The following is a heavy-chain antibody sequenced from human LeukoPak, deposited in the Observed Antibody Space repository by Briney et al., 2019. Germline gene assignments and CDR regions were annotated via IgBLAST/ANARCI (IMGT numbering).Heavy chain of an antibody. CDR3: ARGGTTSFSY. D-gene: IGHD2-2*01. CDR1: GGSISSYY. CDR2: IYDSGST. V-gene: IGHV4-59*01. J-gene: IGHJ4*02. Sequence: SETLPLTCTVFGGSISSYYWSWIRQPPGKGLEWIGYIYDSGSTNYSPSLKSRVTISIDTPKNQFSLRLSSVTAADTAIYYCARGGTTSFSYWGQGTLVTVSS.